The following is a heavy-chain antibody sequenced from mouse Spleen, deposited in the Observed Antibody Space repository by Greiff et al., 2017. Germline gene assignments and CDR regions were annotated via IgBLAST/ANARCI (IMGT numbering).Heavy chain of an antibody. V-gene: IGHV2-2*02. Sequence: QVQLKQSGPGLVQPSQSLSITCTASGFSLTSYGVHWVRQSPGKGLEWLGVIWSGGSTDYNAAFISRLSISKDNSKSQVFFKMNSLQANDTAIYYCARWYYGNYEAMDYWGQGTSVTVSS. CDR1: GFSLTSYG. J-gene: IGHJ4*01. D-gene: IGHD2-1*01. CDR3: ARWYYGNYEAMDY. CDR2: IWSGGST.